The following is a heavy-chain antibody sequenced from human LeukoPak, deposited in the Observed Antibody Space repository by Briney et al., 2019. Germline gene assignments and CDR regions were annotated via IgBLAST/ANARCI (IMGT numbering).Heavy chain of an antibody. Sequence: PSETLSLTCTVSGDSISSGYYWAWIRQPPGKGLEWIGSIYYSGSTYYNPSLKSRVAISVDTSKNQFSLKLSSVTAADSAVYFCASPSAHNGWFGGGAEPFEYWGQGALVIVSS. J-gene: IGHJ4*02. CDR1: GDSISSGYY. D-gene: IGHD3-10*01. V-gene: IGHV4-38-2*02. CDR3: ASPSAHNGWFGGGAEPFEY. CDR2: IYYSGST.